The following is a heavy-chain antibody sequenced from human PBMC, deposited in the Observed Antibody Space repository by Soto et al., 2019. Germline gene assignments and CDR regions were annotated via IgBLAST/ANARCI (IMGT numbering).Heavy chain of an antibody. V-gene: IGHV1-46*01. CDR3: ARDLLGATGEPYYFDY. D-gene: IGHD1-26*01. J-gene: IGHJ4*02. CDR1: GYTFTSYY. Sequence: QVQLVQSGAEVKKPGASVKVSCKASGYTFTSYYMHWVRQAPGQGLEWMGIINPSGGSTSFAQKFQGRVTMTRDTSTSTVYMELSSLRSEDTAVYYCARDLLGATGEPYYFDYWGQGTLVTVSS. CDR2: INPSGGST.